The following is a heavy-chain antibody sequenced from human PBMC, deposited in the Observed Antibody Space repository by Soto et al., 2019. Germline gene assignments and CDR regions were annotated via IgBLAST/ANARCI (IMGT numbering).Heavy chain of an antibody. D-gene: IGHD3-10*02. Sequence: QVQLVQSGAEVKKPGSSVKVSCTASGGTFSDYAFSWVRQAPGQGLEWMGGIIPMFSSSSFAQKFQGRLTITADDSMSTAYMSLSSLGSADTAMYYCAKDIGFQQHLFVFDLWGPGTLVTVSS. J-gene: IGHJ4*02. V-gene: IGHV1-69*01. CDR1: GGTFSDYA. CDR3: AKDIGFQQHLFVFDL. CDR2: IIPMFSSS.